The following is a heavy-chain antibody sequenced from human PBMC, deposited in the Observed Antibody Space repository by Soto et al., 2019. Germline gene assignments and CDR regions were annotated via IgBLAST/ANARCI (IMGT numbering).Heavy chain of an antibody. V-gene: IGHV5-51*01. CDR3: ARHYCSSTSCYPFYYYYYGMDV. J-gene: IGHJ6*02. D-gene: IGHD2-2*01. CDR1: GYSFTSYW. Sequence: GESLKISCKGSGYSFTSYWIGWVRQLPGKGLEWMGIIYPGDSDTRYSPSFQGQVTISADKSISTAYLQWSSLKASDTAMYYCARHYCSSTSCYPFYYYYYGMDVWGQGTTVTVSS. CDR2: IYPGDSDT.